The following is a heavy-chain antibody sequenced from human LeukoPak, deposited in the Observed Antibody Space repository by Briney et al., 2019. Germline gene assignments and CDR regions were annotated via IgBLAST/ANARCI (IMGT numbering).Heavy chain of an antibody. V-gene: IGHV3-9*03. J-gene: IGHJ4*02. CDR2: ISWNSGSI. D-gene: IGHD5-12*01. Sequence: ARSLRLSCAASGFTFDDYAMHWVRQAPGKGVEGVSGISWNSGSICYEDSVKGRFTISRDHAQNSLYLQLNSMRAEGMALYYCARGIDNGYDARLSDYWGEESLVTVSS. CDR1: GFTFDDYA. CDR3: ARGIDNGYDARLSDY.